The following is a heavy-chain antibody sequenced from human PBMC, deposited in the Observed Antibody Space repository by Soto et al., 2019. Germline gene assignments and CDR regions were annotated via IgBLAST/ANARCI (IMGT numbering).Heavy chain of an antibody. Sequence: GGSLRLSCAASGFTFSSYAMHWVRQAPGKGLEWVSYIDSSSLEWVSYISGGSSTIYYADSVKGRFTISRDNAKNSLYLQMNSLRDEDTAVYYCARRYCSGVSCYSSTLDYWGQGTLVTVSS. CDR1: GFTFSSYA. V-gene: IGHV3-48*02. J-gene: IGHJ4*02. CDR2: ISGGSSTI. D-gene: IGHD2-15*01. CDR3: ARRYCSGVSCYSSTLDY.